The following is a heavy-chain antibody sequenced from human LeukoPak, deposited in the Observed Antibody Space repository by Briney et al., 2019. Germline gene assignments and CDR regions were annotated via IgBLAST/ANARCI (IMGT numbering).Heavy chain of an antibody. CDR1: GGSFNDYY. CDR2: IYYSGST. D-gene: IGHD6-19*01. Sequence: SETLSLTCALYGGSFNDYYWGWIRQPPGKGLEWIGSIYYSGSTYYNPSLKSRVTISVDTSRNQFSLKLSSVTAADTAVYYCARAPNAGRGSGWYMLHWFDPWGQGTLVTVSS. J-gene: IGHJ5*02. V-gene: IGHV4-34*01. CDR3: ARAPNAGRGSGWYMLHWFDP.